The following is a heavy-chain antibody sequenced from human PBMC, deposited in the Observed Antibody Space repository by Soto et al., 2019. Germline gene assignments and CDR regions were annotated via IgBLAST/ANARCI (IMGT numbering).Heavy chain of an antibody. J-gene: IGHJ5*02. D-gene: IGHD3-10*01. CDR1: GFTFSSYG. V-gene: IGHV3-33*01. CDR3: ARSGELLRLGWVDP. CDR2: IWYDGSNK. Sequence: QVQLAESGGGVVQPRRSLRLSCAASGFTFSSYGMHWVRQAPGKGLEWVAVIWYDGSNKYYADSVKGRFTISRDNSKNTLYLQMNSLRAEDTAVYYWARSGELLRLGWVDPCGEGTVVTVSS.